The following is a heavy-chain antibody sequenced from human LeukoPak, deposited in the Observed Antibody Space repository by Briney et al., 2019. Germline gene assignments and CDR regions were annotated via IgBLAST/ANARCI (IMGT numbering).Heavy chain of an antibody. CDR2: IYTSGST. Sequence: PSETLSLTCTVSGGSISSGSYYWSWIRQPAGKGLEWIGRIYTSGSTNYNPSLKSRVTMSLDTSKNQLSLKLSSVTAADTAVYYCARDYQAWWFDPWGQGTLVTVSS. D-gene: IGHD2-2*01. CDR1: GGSISSGSYY. CDR3: ARDYQAWWFDP. J-gene: IGHJ5*02. V-gene: IGHV4-61*02.